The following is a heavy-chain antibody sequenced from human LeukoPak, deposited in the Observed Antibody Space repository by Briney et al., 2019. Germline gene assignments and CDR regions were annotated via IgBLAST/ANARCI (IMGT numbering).Heavy chain of an antibody. D-gene: IGHD3-3*01. V-gene: IGHV3-7*01. CDR3: ARGGPRITIYGSWGLNNWFDP. J-gene: IGHJ5*02. CDR2: IKQDGSER. Sequence: PGGSLRLSCAASRFTFTSYWMSWVRQAPGKGLEWVATIKQDGSERFYVDSVKGRFTIFRANANNSLYLQMHSLRVEDTAVYYCARGGPRITIYGSWGLNNWFDPWGQGTLVTVSS. CDR1: RFTFTSYW.